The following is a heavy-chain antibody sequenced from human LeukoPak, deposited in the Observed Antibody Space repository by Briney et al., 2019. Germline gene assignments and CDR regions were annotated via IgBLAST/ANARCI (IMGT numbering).Heavy chain of an antibody. CDR2: IYYSGST. CDR1: GASISSYY. Sequence: SETLSLTCTVSGASISSYYWSWIRQPPGKGLEWIGYIYYSGSTNYNPSLESRVTISVDTSKNQFSLKLSSVTPADTALYYCASSLDSSGWYFGVYWGQGTLVTVSS. D-gene: IGHD6-19*01. CDR3: ASSLDSSGWYFGVY. J-gene: IGHJ4*02. V-gene: IGHV4-59*01.